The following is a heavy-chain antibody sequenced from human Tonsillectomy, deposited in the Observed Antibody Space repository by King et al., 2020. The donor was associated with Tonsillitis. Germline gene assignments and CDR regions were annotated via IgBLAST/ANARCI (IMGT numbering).Heavy chain of an antibody. J-gene: IGHJ4*02. CDR2: INPNSGGT. D-gene: IGHD2-15*01. V-gene: IGHV1-2*02. CDR1: GYTFTGYY. CDR3: AGGRYGSGGNCYSHFDF. Sequence: VQLVESGAEVKKPGASVKVSCKASGYTFTGYYLHWVRQAPGQGLEWLGWINPNSGGTNYAQTFQGRVTMTRDTSISTAYMELSSLRSDDTAVYYCAGGRYGSGGNCYSHFDFWGQGTLVTVSS.